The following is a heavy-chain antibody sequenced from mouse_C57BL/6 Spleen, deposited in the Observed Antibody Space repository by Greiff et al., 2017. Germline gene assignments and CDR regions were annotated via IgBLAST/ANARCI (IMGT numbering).Heavy chain of an antibody. J-gene: IGHJ1*03. V-gene: IGHV5-4*01. CDR3: ARDQNYGSSYGYFDV. CDR1: GFTFSSYA. Sequence: EVQGVESGGGLVKPGGSLKLSCAASGFTFSSYAMSWVRQTPEKRLEWVATISDGGSYTSYPDNVKGRFTISRDNAKNNLYLQMSHLKSEDTAMYYCARDQNYGSSYGYFDVWGTGTTVTVSS. CDR2: ISDGGSYT. D-gene: IGHD1-1*01.